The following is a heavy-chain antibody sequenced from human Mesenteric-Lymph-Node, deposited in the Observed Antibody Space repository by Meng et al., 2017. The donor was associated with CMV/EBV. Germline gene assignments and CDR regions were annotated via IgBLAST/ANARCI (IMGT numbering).Heavy chain of an antibody. J-gene: IGHJ4*02. CDR3: ARGRFGDWEDY. D-gene: IGHD3-10*01. Sequence: GESLKISCTASGFTFSSYWMHWVRQAPGKGLVWVSRINSDGSSTSYADSVKGRFTISRDNAKNTLYLQMNSLRAEDTAVYYCARGRFGDWEDYWGQGTLVTVSS. CDR1: GFTFSSYW. V-gene: IGHV3-74*01. CDR2: INSDGSST.